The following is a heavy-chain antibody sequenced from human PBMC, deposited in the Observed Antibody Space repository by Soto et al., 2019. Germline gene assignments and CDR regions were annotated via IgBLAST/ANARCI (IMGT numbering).Heavy chain of an antibody. CDR3: AKIGLGGVIPDY. D-gene: IGHD6-19*01. V-gene: IGHV3-30*18. CDR1: GFTFSSYG. J-gene: IGHJ4*02. CDR2: ISYDGSNK. Sequence: PGGSLRLSCAASGFTFSSYGMHWVRQAPGKGLEWVAVISYDGSNKYYAETVKGRFTISRDNSKNTLYLQMNSLRAEDTAVYYCAKIGLGGVIPDYWGQGTLVTVSS.